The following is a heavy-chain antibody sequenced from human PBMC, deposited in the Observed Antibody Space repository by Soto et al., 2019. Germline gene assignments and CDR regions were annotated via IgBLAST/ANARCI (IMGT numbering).Heavy chain of an antibody. D-gene: IGHD2-2*01. J-gene: IGHJ6*02. V-gene: IGHV1-69*13. CDR3: ARARAHVSSTSCSAYYYYGMDV. CDR2: IIPIFGTA. Sequence: ASVKVSCKASGGTFSSYAISWVRQAPGQGLEWMGGIIPIFGTANYAQKFQGRVTSTADESTSTAYMELSSLRSVDTAVYYCARARAHVSSTSCSAYYYYGMDVWGQGTTVTVSS. CDR1: GGTFSSYA.